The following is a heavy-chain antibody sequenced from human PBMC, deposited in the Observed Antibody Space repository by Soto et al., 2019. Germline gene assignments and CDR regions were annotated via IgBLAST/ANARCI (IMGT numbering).Heavy chain of an antibody. J-gene: IGHJ3*02. CDR1: GGSFSGYY. CDR2: INHSGST. V-gene: IGHV4-34*01. D-gene: IGHD3-22*01. Sequence: QVQLQQWGAGLLKPSETLSLTCAVYGGSFSGYYWSWIRQPPGKGLEWIGEINHSGSTNYNPSLKSRVTISVDTSKNQFSLKLSYVTAADTAVYYCARERRTMIVVADDAFDIWGQGTMVTVSS. CDR3: ARERRTMIVVADDAFDI.